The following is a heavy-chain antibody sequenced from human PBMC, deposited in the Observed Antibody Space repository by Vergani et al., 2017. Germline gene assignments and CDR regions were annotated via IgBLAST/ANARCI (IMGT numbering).Heavy chain of an antibody. J-gene: IGHJ4*02. CDR3: ARDGAYSSGWPHYFDY. CDR2: INAGNGNT. CDR1: GYTFTSYA. D-gene: IGHD6-19*01. V-gene: IGHV1-3*01. Sequence: QVQLVQSGAEVQKPGASVKVSCKASGYTFTSYAMHWVRQAPGQRLEWMGWINAGNGNTKYSQKFQGRVTITRDTYASTAYMELSSLRSEDTAVYYCARDGAYSSGWPHYFDYWGQGTLVTVSS.